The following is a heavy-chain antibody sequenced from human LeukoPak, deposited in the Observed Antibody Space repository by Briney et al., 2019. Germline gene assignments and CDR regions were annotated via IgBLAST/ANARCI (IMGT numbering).Heavy chain of an antibody. CDR1: GFTFSSYG. V-gene: IGHV3-33*01. CDR3: ARDPANYYGSGSYYNSEKNFDY. CDR2: IWYDGSNK. D-gene: IGHD3-10*01. J-gene: IGHJ4*02. Sequence: PGRSLRLSCAASGFTFSSYGMHWVRQAPGKGLEWVAVIWYDGSNKYYADSVKGRFTISRGNSKNTLYLQMNSLRAEDTAVYYCARDPANYYGSGSYYNSEKNFDYWGQGTLVTVSS.